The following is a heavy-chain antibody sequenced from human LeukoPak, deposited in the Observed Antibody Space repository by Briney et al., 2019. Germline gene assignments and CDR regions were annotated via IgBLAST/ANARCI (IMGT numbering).Heavy chain of an antibody. V-gene: IGHV4-34*01. Sequence: SETLSLTCAVYGGSFSGYYWRWIRQPPGKGLEWIGEINHSGSTNYNPSLKSRVTISVDTSKNQFSLKLGSVTAADTAVYYCARGAAMVEYFDYWGQGTLVTVSS. CDR3: ARGAAMVEYFDY. CDR1: GGSFSGYY. J-gene: IGHJ4*02. D-gene: IGHD5-18*01. CDR2: INHSGST.